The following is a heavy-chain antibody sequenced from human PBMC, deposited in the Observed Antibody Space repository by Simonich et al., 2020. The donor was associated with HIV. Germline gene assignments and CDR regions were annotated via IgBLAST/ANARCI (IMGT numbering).Heavy chain of an antibody. J-gene: IGHJ4*02. CDR3: ATESPLYDSSGVDFCFDY. D-gene: IGHD3-22*01. CDR1: GYTLTALS. V-gene: IGHV1-24*01. Sequence: QVQLVQSGAEVKKPGASVKVSCKVSGYTLTALSIHWVRQAPGKGLEWMGGFDPEERKTFYAQKVQGRVTMTEDTSTDTASMELRSLRSEDTAVYYCATESPLYDSSGVDFCFDYWGQGTLVTVSS. CDR2: FDPEERKT.